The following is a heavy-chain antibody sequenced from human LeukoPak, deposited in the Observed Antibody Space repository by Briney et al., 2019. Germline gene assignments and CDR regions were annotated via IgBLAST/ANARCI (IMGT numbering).Heavy chain of an antibody. CDR3: AKGAPIVGATTSFDY. Sequence: TGGSLRLSCAASGFTFSSYGMHWVRQAPGKGLEWVAFMRYDGSNKYYADSVKGRFTISRDNSKNTLYLQMNSLRAEDTAVYYCAKGAPIVGATTSFDYWGQGTLVTVSS. CDR2: MRYDGSNK. J-gene: IGHJ4*02. CDR1: GFTFSSYG. D-gene: IGHD1-26*01. V-gene: IGHV3-30*02.